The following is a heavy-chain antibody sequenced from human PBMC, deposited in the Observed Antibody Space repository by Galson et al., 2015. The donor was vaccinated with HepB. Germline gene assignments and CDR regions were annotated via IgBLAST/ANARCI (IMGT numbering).Heavy chain of an antibody. D-gene: IGHD3-10*01. Sequence: SVKVSCKASGGTFSSYTISWVRQAPGQGLEWMGRIIPILGIANYAQKFQGRVTITADKSTSTAYMELSSLRSEDTAVYYCATTRETYYYGSGIQYYFDYWGQGTLVTVSS. J-gene: IGHJ4*02. V-gene: IGHV1-69*02. CDR2: IIPILGIA. CDR3: ATTRETYYYGSGIQYYFDY. CDR1: GGTFSSYT.